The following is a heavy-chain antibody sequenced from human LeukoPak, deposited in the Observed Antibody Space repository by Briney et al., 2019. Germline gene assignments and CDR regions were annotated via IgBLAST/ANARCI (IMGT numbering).Heavy chain of an antibody. V-gene: IGHV3-30*04. Sequence: QPGRSLRLSCAASGFTFSSYAMHWVRQAPGKGLEWVAVISYDGSNKYYADSVKGRFTISRDNSKNTLYLQLNSLRAEDTAVYYCARDLLYRSSWYREFDYWGQGTLVTVSS. CDR3: ARDLLYRSSWYREFDY. J-gene: IGHJ4*02. CDR1: GFTFSSYA. CDR2: ISYDGSNK. D-gene: IGHD6-13*01.